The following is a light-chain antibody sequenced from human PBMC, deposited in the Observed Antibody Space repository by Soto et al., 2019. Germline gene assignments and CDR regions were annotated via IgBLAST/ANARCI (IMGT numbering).Light chain of an antibody. CDR2: AAS. V-gene: IGKV1-39*01. J-gene: IGKJ4*01. CDR3: QQTFSAPLT. Sequence: DIQLTQSPSSLSASVGERVTITFRASQSISNYLNWYQQKPGTAPNLLIYAASNLQSGVPLKFSGSESGTDFTLTISSLQIEDFATYYCQQTFSAPLTFGGGTKVDIK. CDR1: QSISNY.